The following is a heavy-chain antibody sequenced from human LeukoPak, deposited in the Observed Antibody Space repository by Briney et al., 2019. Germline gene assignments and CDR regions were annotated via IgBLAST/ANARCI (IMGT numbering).Heavy chain of an antibody. V-gene: IGHV1-18*01. CDR2: ISAYNGNT. J-gene: IGHJ4*02. D-gene: IGHD3-22*01. CDR3: ARDPLDYYDSSGYYYQLDY. CDR1: GYTFTSYG. Sequence: ASVKVSCKASGYTFTSYGISWVRQAPGQGLEWMGWISAYNGNTNYAQKLQGRVTMTTDTSTSTAYMELRSLRSDDTAVYYCARDPLDYYDSSGYYYQLDYWGQGTLVTVSS.